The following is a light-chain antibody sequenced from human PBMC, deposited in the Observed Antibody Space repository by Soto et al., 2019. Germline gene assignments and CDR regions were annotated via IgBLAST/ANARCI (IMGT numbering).Light chain of an antibody. V-gene: IGKV3-20*01. CDR3: QQCSFSPLT. Sequence: EIVLTQSPGTLSLSPGDRATLSCRASQSVTNNYLAWYQQKPGQAPRLLIYDASSRATGIPDRFSGSGSGTDFTLTISRLELEDFAVYYCQQCSFSPLTFGGGTKV. CDR1: QSVTNNY. J-gene: IGKJ4*01. CDR2: DAS.